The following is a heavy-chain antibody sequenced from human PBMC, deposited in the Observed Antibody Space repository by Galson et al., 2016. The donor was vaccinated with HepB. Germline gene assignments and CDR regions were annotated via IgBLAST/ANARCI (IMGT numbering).Heavy chain of an antibody. V-gene: IGHV3-64D*09. D-gene: IGHD5-12*01. CDR1: GFTFSTSG. J-gene: IGHJ4*02. Sequence: SLRLSCAGSGFTFSTSGMHWVRQAPGKGLEYVSTISSNGDSTYYADSVKGRFTISRDNSNKPLYLQISRLRPKDTAVFYCVKGKTRQSGYDRTRFDYWGQGILVTVSS. CDR3: VKGKTRQSGYDRTRFDY. CDR2: ISSNGDST.